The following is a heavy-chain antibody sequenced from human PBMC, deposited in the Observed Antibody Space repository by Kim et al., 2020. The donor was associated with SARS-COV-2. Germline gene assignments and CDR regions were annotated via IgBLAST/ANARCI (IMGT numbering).Heavy chain of an antibody. CDR2: ISYDGSNK. Sequence: GGSLRLSCAASGFTFSSYGMHWVRQAPGKGLEWVAVISYDGSNKYYADSVKGRFTISRDNSKNTLYLQMNSLRAEDTAVYYCAKDDCSGGSCNYYYYGMDVWGQGTTVTVSS. CDR1: GFTFSSYG. D-gene: IGHD2-15*01. J-gene: IGHJ6*02. V-gene: IGHV3-30*18. CDR3: AKDDCSGGSCNYYYYGMDV.